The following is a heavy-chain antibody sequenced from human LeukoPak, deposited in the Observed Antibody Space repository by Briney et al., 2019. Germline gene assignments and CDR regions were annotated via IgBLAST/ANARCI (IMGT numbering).Heavy chain of an antibody. D-gene: IGHD3-22*01. J-gene: IGHJ4*02. Sequence: ASVKVSRKASGYTFTSYGISWVRQAPGQGLEWMGWISAYNGNTNYAQKLQGRVTMTTDTSTSTAYMELRSLRSDDTAVYYCATTPGEDYYDSSGYFDYWGQGTLVTVSS. CDR2: ISAYNGNT. V-gene: IGHV1-18*01. CDR3: ATTPGEDYYDSSGYFDY. CDR1: GYTFTSYG.